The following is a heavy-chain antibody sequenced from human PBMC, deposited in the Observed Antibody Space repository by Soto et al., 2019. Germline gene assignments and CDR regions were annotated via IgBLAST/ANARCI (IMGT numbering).Heavy chain of an antibody. CDR2: IIPIFNST. CDR3: AREGRGKKAGYNGLFSLAY. V-gene: IGHV1-69*06. CDR1: GSRFSNYV. D-gene: IGHD2-2*02. Sequence: QVQLVQSGAEVKTPGSSVKVSCTVSGSRFSNYVISWVRQAPGHGLEWLGRIIPIFNSTKYAQKFQGRVTIVADTSTNTASLELSSLKSDDTAIYYCAREGRGKKAGYNGLFSLAYWGGGTL. J-gene: IGHJ4*02.